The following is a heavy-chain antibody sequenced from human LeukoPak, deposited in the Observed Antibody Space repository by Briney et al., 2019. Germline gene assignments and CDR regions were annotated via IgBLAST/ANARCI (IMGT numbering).Heavy chain of an antibody. D-gene: IGHD5-12*01. V-gene: IGHV1-2*02. CDR3: ATGVATAFTY. Sequence: ASVKVSCKASGYTFTGYYIHWVRQAPGQGLEWMAWINPDGGDSYSAPKFQGRVTMTRDTSISTASMEVSWLSSDDTAVYYCATGVATAFTYWGQGTLVTVSS. CDR2: INPDGGDS. J-gene: IGHJ4*02. CDR1: GYTFTGYY.